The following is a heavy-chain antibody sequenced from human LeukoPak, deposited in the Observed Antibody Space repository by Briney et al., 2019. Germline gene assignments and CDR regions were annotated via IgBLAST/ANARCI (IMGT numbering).Heavy chain of an antibody. CDR1: GFIFSSYW. J-gene: IGHJ3*02. CDR3: AREGDYYDSSGYYVGGAFDI. V-gene: IGHV3-74*01. D-gene: IGHD3-22*01. CDR2: INSDGSST. Sequence: GGSLRLSCAASGFIFSSYWMHWVRQAPGKGLVWVSRINSDGSSTSYADSVKGRFTISRDNAKNTLYLQMNSLRAEDTAVYYCAREGDYYDSSGYYVGGAFDIWGQGTMVAVSS.